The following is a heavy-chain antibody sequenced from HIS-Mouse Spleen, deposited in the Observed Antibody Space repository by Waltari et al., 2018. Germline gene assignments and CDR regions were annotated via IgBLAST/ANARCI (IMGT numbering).Heavy chain of an antibody. CDR2: IHNSGVT. V-gene: IGHV4-39*07. CDR1: GVSISSSSYY. J-gene: IGHJ2*01. CDR3: AREIPYSSSWYDWYFDL. Sequence: QLQLQESGPGLVKPSETLSLTCTVSGVSISSSSYYWGWIRQPPGEGMEWYGSIHNSGVTHYNPSRKSRVTISVDTSKNQFSLKLSSVTAADTAVYYCAREIPYSSSWYDWYFDLWGRGTLVTVSS. D-gene: IGHD6-13*01.